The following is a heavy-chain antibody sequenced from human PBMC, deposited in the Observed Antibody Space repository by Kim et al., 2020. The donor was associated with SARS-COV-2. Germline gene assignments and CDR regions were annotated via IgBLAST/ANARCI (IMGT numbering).Heavy chain of an antibody. D-gene: IGHD3-22*01. J-gene: IGHJ4*02. CDR1: GGTFSSYA. Sequence: SVKVSCKASGGTFSSYAISWVRQAPGQGLEWMGGIIPIFGTANYAQKFQGRVTITADESTSTAYMELSSLRSEDTAVYYCARDRDTHYYDSSGYPTTFDYWGQGTLVTVSS. CDR3: ARDRDTHYYDSSGYPTTFDY. CDR2: IIPIFGTA. V-gene: IGHV1-69*13.